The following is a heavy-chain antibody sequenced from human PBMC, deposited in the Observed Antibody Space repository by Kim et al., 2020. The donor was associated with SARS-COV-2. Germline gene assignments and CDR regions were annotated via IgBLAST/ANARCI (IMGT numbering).Heavy chain of an antibody. CDR3: ARQTYDFWTGYGDS. CDR1: GGSISSRDYY. J-gene: IGHJ4*02. CDR2: IYYSGST. V-gene: IGHV4-39*01. D-gene: IGHD3-3*01. Sequence: SETLSLTCTVSGGSISSRDYYWAWVRQPPGKGLEWIGSIYYSGSTYFNPSLKSRLTISVDTSKNQFSLRLTSVNAADTAVYYCARQTYDFWTGYGDSWGQGTLV.